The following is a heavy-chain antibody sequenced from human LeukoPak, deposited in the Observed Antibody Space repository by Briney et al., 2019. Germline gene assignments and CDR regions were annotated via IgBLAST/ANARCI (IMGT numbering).Heavy chain of an antibody. CDR2: IYSGGST. Sequence: GGSLRLSCAASGFTFNKYRMTWVRQAPGKGLEWVSVIYSGGSTYYADSVKGRFTISRDNSKNTLYLQMGSLRAEDTAVYYCTTEGDDYWGQGTLVTVSS. CDR1: GFTFNKYR. J-gene: IGHJ4*02. CDR3: TTEGDDY. V-gene: IGHV3-53*05. D-gene: IGHD3-10*01.